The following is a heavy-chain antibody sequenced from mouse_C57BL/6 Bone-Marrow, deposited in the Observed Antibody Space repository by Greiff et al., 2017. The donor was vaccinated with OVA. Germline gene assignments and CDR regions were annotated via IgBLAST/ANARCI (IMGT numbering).Heavy chain of an antibody. V-gene: IGHV5-12*01. D-gene: IGHD1-1*01. CDR2: ISNGGGST. Sequence: EVKLVESGGGLVQPGGSLKLSCAASGFTFSDYYMYWVRQTPEKRLEWVAYISNGGGSTYYPDTVKGRFTISRDNAKNTLYLQMSRLKSEDTAMYYCARHDITTVVALDYWGQGTTLTVSS. CDR3: ARHDITTVVALDY. J-gene: IGHJ2*01. CDR1: GFTFSDYY.